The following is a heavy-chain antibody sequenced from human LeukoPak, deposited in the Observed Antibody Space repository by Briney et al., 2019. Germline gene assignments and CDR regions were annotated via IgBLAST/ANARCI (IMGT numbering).Heavy chain of an antibody. D-gene: IGHD1-26*01. CDR3: ARAGNGRWFDP. Sequence: SETLSLTCTVSDGSISSYYWSWIRQPPGKGLEWIGYIYYSGSTNYNPSLKSRVTISVDTSKNQFSLKLSSETAADTAVYYCARAGNGRWFDPWGQGTLVTVSS. CDR2: IYYSGST. V-gene: IGHV4-59*01. CDR1: DGSISSYY. J-gene: IGHJ5*02.